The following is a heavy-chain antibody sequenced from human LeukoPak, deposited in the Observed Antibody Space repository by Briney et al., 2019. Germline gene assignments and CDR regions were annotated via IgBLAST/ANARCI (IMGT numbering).Heavy chain of an antibody. CDR3: ARDWASPGPTTI. CDR2: ISYDGSNK. J-gene: IGHJ4*02. CDR1: GFTFSSYA. V-gene: IGHV3-30*03. Sequence: AGGSLGLSCAASGFTFSSYAMSWVRQAPGKGLEWVAVISYDGSNKYYADSVKGRFTISRDNSKNTLYLQMNSLRAEDTAIYYCARDWASPGPTTIWGQGTLVTVSS. D-gene: IGHD5-12*01.